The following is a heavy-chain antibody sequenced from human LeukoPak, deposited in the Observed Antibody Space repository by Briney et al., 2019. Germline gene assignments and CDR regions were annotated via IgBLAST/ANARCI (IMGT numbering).Heavy chain of an antibody. D-gene: IGHD2-2*01. CDR3: AKVPSVYCRSTSGYLDY. CDR2: ISGSGGST. Sequence: GGSLRLSCAASGFTFSSYAMSWVRQAPGKGLELVSAISGSGGSTYYADPVKGRFTISRDNSKNTLYLQIKSLRPEHTAVYYCAKVPSVYCRSTSGYLDYWGQGTLVTVSS. V-gene: IGHV3-23*01. CDR1: GFTFSSYA. J-gene: IGHJ4*02.